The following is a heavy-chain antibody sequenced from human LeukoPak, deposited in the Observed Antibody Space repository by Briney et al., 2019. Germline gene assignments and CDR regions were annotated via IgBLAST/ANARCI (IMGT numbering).Heavy chain of an antibody. J-gene: IGHJ4*02. CDR1: GGSISSYY. Sequence: SETLSLTCTVSGGSISSYYWSWIRQPPGKGLEWIGYIYYSGSTNYNPSLKSRVTISVDTSKNQFSLKLSSVTAADTVVYYCAREVHSYGLDYWGQGTLVTVSS. CDR2: IYYSGST. D-gene: IGHD5-18*01. CDR3: AREVHSYGLDY. V-gene: IGHV4-59*01.